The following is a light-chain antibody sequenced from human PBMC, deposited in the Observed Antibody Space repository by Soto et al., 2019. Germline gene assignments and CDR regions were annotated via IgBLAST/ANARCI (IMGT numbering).Light chain of an antibody. J-gene: IGLJ2*01. CDR3: SSYASSTTLDVL. V-gene: IGLV2-14*01. Sequence: QSALTQPASVSGSPGQSITISCTGTSSDVGGHNYVSWYQHHPGKAPKLMIYEVSNRPSGVSNRFSGSKSGNTASLTISGLQADDEADYSCSSYASSTTLDVLFGGGTKLTVL. CDR2: EVS. CDR1: SSDVGGHNY.